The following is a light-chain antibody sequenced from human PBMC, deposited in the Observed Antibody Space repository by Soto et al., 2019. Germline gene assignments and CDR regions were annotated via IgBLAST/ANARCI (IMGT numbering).Light chain of an antibody. Sequence: QTVVTQEPSLTVSPGGTVTLTCGSSTGAVTSGHYPYWFQQKPGQAPRTLIYDTSNKHSWTPARFSGFLLGGKAALTLSGAQPEDEAEYYCLLSYSGAREVFGGGTQLTVL. CDR1: TGAVTSGHY. V-gene: IGLV7-46*01. CDR2: DTS. CDR3: LLSYSGAREV. J-gene: IGLJ2*01.